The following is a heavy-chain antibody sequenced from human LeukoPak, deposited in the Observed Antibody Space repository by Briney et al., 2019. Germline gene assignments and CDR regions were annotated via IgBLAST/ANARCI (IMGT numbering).Heavy chain of an antibody. CDR2: INAGNGNT. D-gene: IGHD6-13*01. Sequence: ASVTVSFKASGYTFTSYAMHWVRQAPGQRLEWMGWINAGNGNTKYSQKFQGRVTITRDTSASTAYMELSSLRSEDTAVYYCARVTTSSSWYSVDYWGQGTLVTVSS. CDR3: ARVTTSSSWYSVDY. CDR1: GYTFTSYA. V-gene: IGHV1-3*01. J-gene: IGHJ4*02.